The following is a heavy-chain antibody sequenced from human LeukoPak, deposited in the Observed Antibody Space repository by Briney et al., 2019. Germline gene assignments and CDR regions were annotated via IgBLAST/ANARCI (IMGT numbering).Heavy chain of an antibody. CDR1: GFTFSSYA. D-gene: IGHD3-10*01. Sequence: GGSLRLSCAASGFTFSSYAMSWVRQAPGKGLEWVSVIYSGGSTYYADSVKGRFTISRDNSKNTLYLQMNSLRAEDTAVYYCARDRGIDAFDIWGQGTMVTVSS. J-gene: IGHJ3*02. CDR2: IYSGGST. V-gene: IGHV3-66*01. CDR3: ARDRGIDAFDI.